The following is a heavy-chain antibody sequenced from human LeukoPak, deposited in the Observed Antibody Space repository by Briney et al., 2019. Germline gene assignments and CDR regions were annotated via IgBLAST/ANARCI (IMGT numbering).Heavy chain of an antibody. J-gene: IGHJ6*04. CDR2: ISSSSSYI. Sequence: GGSLRLSCAASGFTFSSYSMNWVRQAPGKGLEWVSSISSSSSYIYYADSVKGRFTISRDNAKNSLYLQTNSLRAEDTAVYYCARDVYYDILTGSVGMDVWGKGTTVTVSS. V-gene: IGHV3-21*01. D-gene: IGHD3-9*01. CDR3: ARDVYYDILTGSVGMDV. CDR1: GFTFSSYS.